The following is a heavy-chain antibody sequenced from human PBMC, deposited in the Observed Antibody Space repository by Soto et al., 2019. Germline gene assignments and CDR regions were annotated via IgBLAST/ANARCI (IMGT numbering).Heavy chain of an antibody. Sequence: SETLSLTCTVSGGSIDTIAYYWIWIRQPPGKGLEWIGHIYYSEDTHYNPSLKSRATISVDTSQSQFSLTLTSVTDADTAIYYCARDPEYDAIDFWGQGTLVTVSS. J-gene: IGHJ4*02. CDR3: ARDPEYDAIDF. CDR1: GGSIDTIAYY. D-gene: IGHD2-8*01. CDR2: IYYSEDT. V-gene: IGHV4-31*03.